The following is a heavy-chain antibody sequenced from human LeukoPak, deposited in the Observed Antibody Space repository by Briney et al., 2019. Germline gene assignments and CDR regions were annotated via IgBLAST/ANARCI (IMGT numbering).Heavy chain of an antibody. CDR3: ATSGIAAAGGFDY. D-gene: IGHD6-13*01. CDR1: GFTFSSYT. J-gene: IGHJ4*02. V-gene: IGHV3-30-3*01. CDR2: ISYDGSNK. Sequence: GRSLRLSCAASGFTFSSYTMPWVRQAPGKGLKWVAVISYDGSNKYYADSVNGRFTISRENSKNTLSLQMDTLRAEDTAVYYCATSGIAAAGGFDYWGQGTLVTVSS.